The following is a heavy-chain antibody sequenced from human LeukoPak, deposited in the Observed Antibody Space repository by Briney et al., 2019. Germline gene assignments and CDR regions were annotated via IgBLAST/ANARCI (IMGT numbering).Heavy chain of an antibody. D-gene: IGHD2-2*01. V-gene: IGHV4-59*01. CDR3: AVVPAARNDYYGMDV. CDR1: GGSISSYY. Sequence: SETLSLTCTVSGGSISSYYWCWIRQPPGKGLEWIGYIYYSGSTNYNPSLKSRVTISVDTSKNQFSLKLSSVTAADTAVYYCAVVPAARNDYYGMDVWGQGTTVTVSS. J-gene: IGHJ6*02. CDR2: IYYSGST.